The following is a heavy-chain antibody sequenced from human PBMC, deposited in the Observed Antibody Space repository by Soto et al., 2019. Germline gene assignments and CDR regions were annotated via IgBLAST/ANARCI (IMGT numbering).Heavy chain of an antibody. D-gene: IGHD1-7*01. J-gene: IGHJ4*02. Sequence: PGESLKISCKASGYTFTSYWITWVRQMPGKGLEWMGRIDPSDSSTKYSPSFQGHVTISTDKSITTAHLQWTSLKVSDTAIYYCARTIFNWNSGDFDYWGQGTLVTVSS. V-gene: IGHV5-10-1*01. CDR1: GYTFTSYW. CDR2: IDPSDSST. CDR3: ARTIFNWNSGDFDY.